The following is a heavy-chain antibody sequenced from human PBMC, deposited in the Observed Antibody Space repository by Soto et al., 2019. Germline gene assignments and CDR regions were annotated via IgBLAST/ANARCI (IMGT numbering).Heavy chain of an antibody. D-gene: IGHD1-26*01. CDR2: IMPIFRTP. CDR3: ARDKARLKLGGNYYYILDV. Sequence: QVQLEQSGAEVKKPGSSVKVSCKASGGTFKNSAISWVRQAPGQGLEWMGGIMPIFRTPDYSQKFQGRVTITADESTSTVYMELSGLRSDDTAIYYCARDKARLKLGGNYYYILDVWGQGTTVTVSS. CDR1: GGTFKNSA. J-gene: IGHJ6*02. V-gene: IGHV1-69*12.